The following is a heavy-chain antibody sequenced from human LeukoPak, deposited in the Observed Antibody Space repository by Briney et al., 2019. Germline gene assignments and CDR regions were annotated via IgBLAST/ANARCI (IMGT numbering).Heavy chain of an antibody. Sequence: SETLSLTCAVYGESFSGYYWSWIRQPPGKGLEWIGEINHNGSTNNNPTLKSRVTISVDTSKNQFSLKLSSVTAADTAVYYCARRSDYDILTGYSNSRFDPWGQGTLVTVSS. CDR1: GESFSGYY. J-gene: IGHJ5*02. V-gene: IGHV4-34*01. CDR2: INHNGST. D-gene: IGHD3-9*01. CDR3: ARRSDYDILTGYSNSRFDP.